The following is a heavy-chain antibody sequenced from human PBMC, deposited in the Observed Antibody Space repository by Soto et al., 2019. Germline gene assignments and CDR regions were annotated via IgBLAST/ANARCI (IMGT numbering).Heavy chain of an antibody. V-gene: IGHV3-23*01. CDR1: GFTFSNYA. D-gene: IGHD3-22*01. Sequence: GGSLRLSCAASGFTFSNYAMSWVRQAPGKGLEWVSAISASGGGTYYADPVKGRFTISRDNSKNTLYLQMNSLRAEDTAVYYCAKASTLSLSYYYDSSGYSDYWGQGTLVTVSS. J-gene: IGHJ4*02. CDR2: ISASGGGT. CDR3: AKASTLSLSYYYDSSGYSDY.